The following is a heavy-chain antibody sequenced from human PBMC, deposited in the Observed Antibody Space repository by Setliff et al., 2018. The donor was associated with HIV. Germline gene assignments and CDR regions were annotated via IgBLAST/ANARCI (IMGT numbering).Heavy chain of an antibody. CDR2: MNPDSGNT. Sequence: ASVKVSCKASGYTFSSYDINWVRQGTGQGLQWMGWMNPDSGNTGSAQNFQGRITMTRSTSTSTAYMELSSLRSEDTAVYYCARVPPRWFGQLLYLQAFDHWGQGTLVTVPQ. CDR1: GYTFSSYD. D-gene: IGHD3-10*01. V-gene: IGHV1-8*01. CDR3: ARVPPRWFGQLLYLQAFDH. J-gene: IGHJ4*02.